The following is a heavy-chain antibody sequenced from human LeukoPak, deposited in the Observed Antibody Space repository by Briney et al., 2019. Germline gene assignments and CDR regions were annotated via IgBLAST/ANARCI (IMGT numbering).Heavy chain of an antibody. Sequence: GRSLRLSCAASGFTFSSYGMHWVRQAPGKGLEWVAVISYDGSNKYYADSVKGRFTISRDNSKNTLYPQMNSLRAEDTAVYYCARDSSSSWYWGDYWGQGTLVTVSS. J-gene: IGHJ4*02. V-gene: IGHV3-30*03. CDR1: GFTFSSYG. CDR3: ARDSSSSWYWGDY. CDR2: ISYDGSNK. D-gene: IGHD6-13*01.